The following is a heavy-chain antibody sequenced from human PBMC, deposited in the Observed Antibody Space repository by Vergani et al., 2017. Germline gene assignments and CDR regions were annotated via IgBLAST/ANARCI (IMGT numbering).Heavy chain of an antibody. Sequence: QVQLQESGPGLVKPSETLSLTCTLSGGSLSSYYWSWIRQPPGKGLEWIGYIYYSGSTNYNPALKSRVTISVDTSKNQFSLKLSSVTAADTAVYYCARVSVRSWNYYDSSGPLDYWGQGTLVTVSS. CDR2: IYYSGST. J-gene: IGHJ4*02. D-gene: IGHD3-22*01. V-gene: IGHV4-59*01. CDR1: GGSLSSYY. CDR3: ARVSVRSWNYYDSSGPLDY.